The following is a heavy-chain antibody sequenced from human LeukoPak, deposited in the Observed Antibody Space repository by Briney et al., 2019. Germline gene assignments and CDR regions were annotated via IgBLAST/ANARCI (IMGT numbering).Heavy chain of an antibody. Sequence: SQTLSLTCTVSGGSISSGSYYWSWIRQAAGKGLEWIGRIYTSGSTNYNPSLKSRVTISVDTSKNQFSLKLSSVTAADTAVYYCAREIVVVPAAIWFDPWGQGTLVTVSS. V-gene: IGHV4-61*02. CDR1: GGSISSGSYY. J-gene: IGHJ5*02. D-gene: IGHD2-2*01. CDR2: IYTSGST. CDR3: AREIVVVPAAIWFDP.